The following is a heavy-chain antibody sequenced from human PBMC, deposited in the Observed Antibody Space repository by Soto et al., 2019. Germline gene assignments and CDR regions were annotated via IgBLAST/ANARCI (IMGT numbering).Heavy chain of an antibody. J-gene: IGHJ4*02. V-gene: IGHV3-30-3*01. CDR3: ARVTRIVVVPAAIIYPGEIDY. CDR1: GFTFSSYA. Sequence: GGSLRLSCAASGFTFSSYAMHWVRQAPGKGLEWVAVISYDGSNKYYADSVKGRFTISRANSKNTLYLQMNSLRAEDTAVYYCARVTRIVVVPAAIIYPGEIDYWGQGTLVTVSA. D-gene: IGHD2-2*02. CDR2: ISYDGSNK.